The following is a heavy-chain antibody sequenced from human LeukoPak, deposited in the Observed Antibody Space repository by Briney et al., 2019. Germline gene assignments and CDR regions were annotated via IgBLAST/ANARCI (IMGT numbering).Heavy chain of an antibody. CDR2: ISYDGSNK. D-gene: IGHD6-13*01. V-gene: IGHV3-30*14. CDR1: GFTFSSYA. Sequence: PGGSLRLSCAASGFTFSSYAMHRVRQAPGKGLEWVAVISYDGSNKYYADSVKGRFTISRDNSKNTLYLQMNSLRAEDTAVYYCARVGSYSSPSWGQGTLVTVSS. CDR3: ARVGSYSSPS. J-gene: IGHJ5*02.